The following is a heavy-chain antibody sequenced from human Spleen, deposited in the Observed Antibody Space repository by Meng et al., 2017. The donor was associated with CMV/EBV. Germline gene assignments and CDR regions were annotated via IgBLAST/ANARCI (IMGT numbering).Heavy chain of an antibody. Sequence: SGFTFSTYGMHWVRQAPGKGLEWVAFLSSVGSNKYYADSVKGRFTISRDNSKNTLYLQMNSLRAEDTAVYYCAKGMTYYDGSGEIDYWGQGTLVTVSS. CDR3: AKGMTYYDGSGEIDY. V-gene: IGHV3-30*18. CDR2: LSSVGSNK. D-gene: IGHD3-22*01. CDR1: GFTFSTYG. J-gene: IGHJ4*02.